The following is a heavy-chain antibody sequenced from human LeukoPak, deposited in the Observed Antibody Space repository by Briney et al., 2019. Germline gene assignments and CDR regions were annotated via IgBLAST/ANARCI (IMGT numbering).Heavy chain of an antibody. V-gene: IGHV2-70*17. J-gene: IGHJ4*02. CDR3: VRRNVDTAHDY. Sequence: SGPTLVKPTETLTLTCTFSGFSLNTTEMCVSWIRQPPGKALEWLARIDWKGDKFYTTSLQSRLSISKDTYKNQVVLKMTNMRPVDTGTYYRVRRNVDTAHDYWGQGSLVTVAS. CDR2: IDWKGDK. CDR1: GFSLNTTEMC. D-gene: IGHD5-18*01.